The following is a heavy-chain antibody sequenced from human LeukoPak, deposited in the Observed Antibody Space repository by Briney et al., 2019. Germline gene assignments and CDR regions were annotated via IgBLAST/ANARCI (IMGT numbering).Heavy chain of an antibody. D-gene: IGHD2-21*01. Sequence: SETLSLTCTVSGGSISSYYWSWIRQPAGKGLEWIGRIYTSGSTNYNPSLKSRVTMSVDTSKNQFSLKLSSVTAADTAVYYCARDRGDPYCGGDCYLNWFDPWGQGTLVTVSS. CDR1: GGSISSYY. CDR3: ARDRGDPYCGGDCYLNWFDP. CDR2: IYTSGST. V-gene: IGHV4-4*07. J-gene: IGHJ5*02.